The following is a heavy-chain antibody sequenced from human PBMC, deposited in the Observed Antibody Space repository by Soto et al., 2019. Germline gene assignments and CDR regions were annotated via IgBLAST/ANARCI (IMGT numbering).Heavy chain of an antibody. Sequence: GGSLSLSCAASGFTFSSYWMSWVRQAPGKGLEWVANIKEDGSEKDYVDSVKGRFTISRDNAKNSLYLQMNGLRVEDTAVYYCARGHSAPDYWGQGTLVTVSS. J-gene: IGHJ4*02. CDR1: GFTFSSYW. V-gene: IGHV3-7*01. CDR3: ARGHSAPDY. CDR2: IKEDGSEK.